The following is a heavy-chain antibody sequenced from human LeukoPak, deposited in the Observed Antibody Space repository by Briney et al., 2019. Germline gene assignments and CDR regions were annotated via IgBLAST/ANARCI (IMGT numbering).Heavy chain of an antibody. Sequence: GGSLRLSCAASGFTFSSYSMNWVRQAPGKGLEWVAVISYDGSNKYYADSVKGRFTISRDNSKNTLYLQMNSLRAEDTAVYYCARENGGVLWFGELFYWGQGTLVTVSS. CDR3: ARENGGVLWFGELFY. D-gene: IGHD3-10*01. J-gene: IGHJ4*02. V-gene: IGHV3-30*03. CDR1: GFTFSSYS. CDR2: ISYDGSNK.